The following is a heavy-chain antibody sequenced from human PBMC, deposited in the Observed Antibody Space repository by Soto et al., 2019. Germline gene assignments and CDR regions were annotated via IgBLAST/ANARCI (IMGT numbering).Heavy chain of an antibody. CDR2: ISYDGSNK. CDR3: AKDGHYDFWSGYYPSDV. D-gene: IGHD3-3*01. CDR1: GFTFSSYG. V-gene: IGHV3-30*18. J-gene: IGHJ6*02. Sequence: GGSLRVSCAASGFTFSSYGTHWVSQAPGKGLEWVAVISYDGSNKYYADSVKGRFTISRDNSKNTLYLQMNSLRAEDTAVYYCAKDGHYDFWSGYYPSDVWGQGTTVTVSS.